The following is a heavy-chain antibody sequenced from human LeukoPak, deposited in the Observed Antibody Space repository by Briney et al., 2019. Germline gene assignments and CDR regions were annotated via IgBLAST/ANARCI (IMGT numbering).Heavy chain of an antibody. CDR3: ARGRMVAATPLDY. D-gene: IGHD2-15*01. CDR1: GGSIGSSNW. V-gene: IGHV4-4*02. J-gene: IGHJ4*02. Sequence: PSETLSLTCAVSGGSIGSSNWWSWVRPPPGKGLEWIGEIYHSGSTNYNLSLKSRVTISVDKSKNQFSLKLSSVTAADTAVYYCARGRMVAATPLDYWGQGTLVTVSS. CDR2: IYHSGST.